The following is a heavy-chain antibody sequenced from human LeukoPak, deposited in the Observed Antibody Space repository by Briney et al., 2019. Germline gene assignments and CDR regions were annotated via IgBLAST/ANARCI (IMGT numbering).Heavy chain of an antibody. J-gene: IGHJ3*02. V-gene: IGHV4-4*07. Sequence: SETLSLTCAVSGGSISSYYWSWIRQPAGKGLEWIGRMYTSGSTNYNPSLKSRVTMSVDTSKNQFSLKLRPVAAADTAVYYCARTPEYYYDSRGYYRNDAFDIWGQGTMVIVSS. D-gene: IGHD3-22*01. CDR3: ARTPEYYYDSRGYYRNDAFDI. CDR2: MYTSGST. CDR1: GGSISSYY.